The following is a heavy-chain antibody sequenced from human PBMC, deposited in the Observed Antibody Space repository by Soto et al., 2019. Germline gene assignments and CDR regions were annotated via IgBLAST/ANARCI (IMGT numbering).Heavy chain of an antibody. V-gene: IGHV1-3*01. Sequence: SGKVCFKASGYIFSNYAIHWVRQAPGQRLEWMGWINADNSKTKYSQKFQGRVSISRDTSASTAYMVLSSLRSEDTALYYCARENFNGGEYADYWG. CDR3: ARENFNGGEYADY. J-gene: IGHJ4*01. CDR2: INADNSKT. CDR1: GYIFSNYA. D-gene: IGHD2-21*01.